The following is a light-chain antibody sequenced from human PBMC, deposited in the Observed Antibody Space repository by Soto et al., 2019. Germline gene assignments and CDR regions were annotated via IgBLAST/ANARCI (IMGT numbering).Light chain of an antibody. CDR1: QSISKY. CDR3: QQSYSAPPLT. J-gene: IGKJ4*01. CDR2: AAS. Sequence: IQMTQSPSSLSASVGDRVTITCRASQSISKYLNWYQQKPGKAPKLLISAASSLHSGGPSRFSGSGSGTDFTLTISSLQPEDFATYYCQQSYSAPPLTFGGGTNVEFK. V-gene: IGKV1-39*01.